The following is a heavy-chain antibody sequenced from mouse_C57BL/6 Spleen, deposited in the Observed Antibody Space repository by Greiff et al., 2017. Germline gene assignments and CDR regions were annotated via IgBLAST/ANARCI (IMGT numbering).Heavy chain of an antibody. Sequence: QVQLKESGPELVKPGASVKLSCKASGYTFTSYDINWVKQRPGQGLEWIGWIYPRDGSTKYNEKFKGKATLTVDTSSSTAYMGLHSLTSENSAVYFCARGTGSSGLMGDYFDYWGQGTTLTVSS. CDR3: ARGTGSSGLMGDYFDY. D-gene: IGHD3-2*02. J-gene: IGHJ2*01. V-gene: IGHV1-85*01. CDR2: IYPRDGST. CDR1: GYTFTSYD.